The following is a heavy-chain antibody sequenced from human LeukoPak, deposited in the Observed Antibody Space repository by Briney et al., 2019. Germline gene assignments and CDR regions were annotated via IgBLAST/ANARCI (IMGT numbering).Heavy chain of an antibody. CDR3: ATVIGYCTVINCFWRYFYH. J-gene: IGHJ1*01. Sequence: SGTLSLTCAVSGGSISSSNWWSWVRQPPGKGLEWIGEIYHSGSTNYNPSLKSRVTISVDTSTNQFSLNLNSVTAADTAVYYCATVIGYCTVINCFWRYFYHWGQGTLVTVSS. V-gene: IGHV4-4*02. CDR2: IYHSGST. D-gene: IGHD2-8*02. CDR1: GGSISSSNW.